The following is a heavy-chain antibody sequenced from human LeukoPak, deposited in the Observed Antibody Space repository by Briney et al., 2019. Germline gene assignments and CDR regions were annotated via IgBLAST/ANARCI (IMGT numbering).Heavy chain of an antibody. D-gene: IGHD3-22*01. CDR2: IYYTWST. J-gene: IGHJ4*02. V-gene: IGHV4-59*01. CDR3: GRAPREVRTSYGYYDSSGYYLSRFEY. CDR1: RGSLYSVY. Sequence: PSETPSPTCTVSRGSLYSVYWSSSPHPPGHGLEGSGDIYYTWSTNYSAYLKSRVNISVDTSKNQFSLKLSSVTAADMAVYYCGRAPREVRTSYGYYDSSGYYLSRFEYWGQGTLVTVSS.